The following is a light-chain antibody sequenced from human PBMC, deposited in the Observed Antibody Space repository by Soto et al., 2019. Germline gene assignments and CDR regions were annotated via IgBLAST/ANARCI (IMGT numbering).Light chain of an antibody. V-gene: IGKV3-15*01. J-gene: IGKJ1*01. Sequence: EIVMTQSPATLFVSPGERVTLSCRASQSVSSNLAWYQQKPGQAPRLLIYGASTRATGIPARFSGSGSGTEFTLTISSLQSEDFAVYSCQQYNNWPPWTFGQGTKVDIK. CDR1: QSVSSN. CDR2: GAS. CDR3: QQYNNWPPWT.